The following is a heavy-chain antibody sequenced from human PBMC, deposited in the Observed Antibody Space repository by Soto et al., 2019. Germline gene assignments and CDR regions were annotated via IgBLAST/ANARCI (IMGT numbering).Heavy chain of an antibody. Sequence: ASVKVSCTASGGTFSSYAISWVRQAPGQGLEWMGGIIPIFGTANYAQKFQGRVTITADESTSTAYMELSSLRSEDTAVYYCARDPGIAAAGSYYYYGMDVWGQGTTVTVSS. CDR3: ARDPGIAAAGSYYYYGMDV. D-gene: IGHD6-13*01. J-gene: IGHJ6*02. CDR1: GGTFSSYA. CDR2: IIPIFGTA. V-gene: IGHV1-69*13.